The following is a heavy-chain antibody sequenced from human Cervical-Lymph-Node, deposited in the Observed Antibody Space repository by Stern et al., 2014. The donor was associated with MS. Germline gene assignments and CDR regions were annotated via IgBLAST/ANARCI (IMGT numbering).Heavy chain of an antibody. CDR3: ARDNWIADYNWFDP. CDR2: IYTSGST. V-gene: IGHV4-61*02. Sequence: QVQLVQSGPGLVKPSQTLSLTCTVSGGSISSGSYYWSWIRQPAGKGLEWIGRIYTSGSTNYNPSLKSRVTLSDDTSKTQYSLKLSSVTAADTAVYYCARDNWIADYNWFDPWGQGTLVTVSS. J-gene: IGHJ5*02. D-gene: IGHD6-13*01. CDR1: GGSISSGSYY.